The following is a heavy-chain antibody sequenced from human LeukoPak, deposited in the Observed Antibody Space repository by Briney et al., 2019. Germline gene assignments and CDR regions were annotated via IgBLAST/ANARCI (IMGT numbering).Heavy chain of an antibody. CDR3: ARRGYARDY. J-gene: IGHJ4*02. CDR1: GGSISSSSYY. CDR2: IYYSGST. D-gene: IGHD5-12*01. V-gene: IGHV4-39*01. Sequence: SETLSLTCTVSGGSISSSSYYWGWIRQPPGKGLEWIGSIYYSGSTYYNPSLKSRVTISVDTSKNQFSLKLSSVTAADTAVYYCARRGYARDYWGQGTLVTVSS.